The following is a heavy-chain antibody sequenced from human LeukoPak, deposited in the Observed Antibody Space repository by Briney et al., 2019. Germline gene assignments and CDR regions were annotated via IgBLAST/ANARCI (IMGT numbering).Heavy chain of an antibody. V-gene: IGHV4-39*07. D-gene: IGHD3-10*01. CDR2: IYHSGST. Sequence: SETLSLTCTVSGGSISSSSYYWGWIRQPPGKGLEWIGYIYHSGSTYYNPSLKSRVTMSVDTSKNQFSLNLSSVTAADTAVYYCARDSTYGSGSHYFDNWGQGTLVTVSS. CDR1: GGSISSSSYY. J-gene: IGHJ4*02. CDR3: ARDSTYGSGSHYFDN.